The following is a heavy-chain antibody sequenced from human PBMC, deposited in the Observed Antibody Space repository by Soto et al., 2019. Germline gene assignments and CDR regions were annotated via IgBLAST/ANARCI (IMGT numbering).Heavy chain of an antibody. CDR3: AREKHSSSSRNWFDP. J-gene: IGHJ5*02. CDR2: INPNSGGT. V-gene: IGHV1-2*04. D-gene: IGHD6-6*01. Sequence: ASVKVSCKASGYTFTGYYMHWVRQAPGQGLEWMGWINPNSGGTNYAQKFQGWVTMTRDTSISTAYMELSRLRSDDTAVYYCAREKHSSSSRNWFDPWGQGTLVTVPQ. CDR1: GYTFTGYY.